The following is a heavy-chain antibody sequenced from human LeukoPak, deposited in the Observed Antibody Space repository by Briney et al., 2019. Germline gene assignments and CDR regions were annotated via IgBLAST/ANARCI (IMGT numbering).Heavy chain of an antibody. Sequence: SETLSLTCNVSGDSISSSSHYWGRIRQPPGKGLEWIGHMYYSGSSSYSPSLKSRVTISVDTSNNQFSLKLTSVTAADTAVYYCARRGGFGFTFDHWGQGTLVAVSS. D-gene: IGHD3-10*01. CDR3: ARRGGFGFTFDH. J-gene: IGHJ4*02. V-gene: IGHV4-39*01. CDR2: MYYSGSS. CDR1: GDSISSSSHY.